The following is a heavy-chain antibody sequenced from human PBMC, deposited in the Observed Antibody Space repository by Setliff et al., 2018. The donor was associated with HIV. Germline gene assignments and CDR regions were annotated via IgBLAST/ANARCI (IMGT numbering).Heavy chain of an antibody. CDR1: GGSISSSSYY. CDR3: ASPASGGSSGQYHY. V-gene: IGHV4-39*01. J-gene: IGHJ4*02. Sequence: SETLSLTCTVSGGSISSSSYYWGWIRQPPGKGLEWIGSIYYSGSTYYNPSLKSRVTISVDTSKDQFSLKLSSVTAADTAVYYCASPASGGSSGQYHYWGQGTLVTVSS. CDR2: IYYSGST. D-gene: IGHD6-19*01.